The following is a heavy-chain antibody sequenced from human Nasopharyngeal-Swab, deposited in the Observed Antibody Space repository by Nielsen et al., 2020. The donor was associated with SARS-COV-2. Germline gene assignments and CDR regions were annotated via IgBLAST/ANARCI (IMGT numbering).Heavy chain of an antibody. Sequence: GESLKISCKGSGYSFTSYRIGWVRQMPGKGLEWMGIIYPGDSDTRYSPSFQGQVTISADKSISTAYLQWSSLKASDTAMYYCARDMGLLWFGDDAFDIWGQGTMVTVSS. CDR2: IYPGDSDT. V-gene: IGHV5-51*01. J-gene: IGHJ3*02. CDR1: GYSFTSYR. D-gene: IGHD3-10*01. CDR3: ARDMGLLWFGDDAFDI.